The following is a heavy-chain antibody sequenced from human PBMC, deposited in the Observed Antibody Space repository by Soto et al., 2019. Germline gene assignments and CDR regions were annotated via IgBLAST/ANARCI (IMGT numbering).Heavy chain of an antibody. Sequence: GGSLRLSCEASGFTFSAYWMHWVRQVPGKGLIWVSRISDDGSTTTYADSVKGRFTISRDNAKNTLYLQMNSLRADDTGLYYCTRGPRVSSTGTGAHWGQGTLVTVSS. CDR3: TRGPRVSSTGTGAH. V-gene: IGHV3-74*01. CDR1: GFTFSAYW. CDR2: ISDDGSTT. J-gene: IGHJ4*02. D-gene: IGHD1-1*01.